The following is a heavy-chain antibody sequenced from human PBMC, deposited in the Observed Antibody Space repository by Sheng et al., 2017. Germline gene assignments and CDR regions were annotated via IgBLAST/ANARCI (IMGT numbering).Heavy chain of an antibody. CDR2: IIPIFGTA. CDR1: GGTFSSYA. J-gene: IGHJ4*02. Sequence: QVQLVQSGAEVKKPGSSVKVSCKASGGTFSSYAISWVRQAPGQGLEWMGGIIPIFGTANYAQKFQGRVTITTDESTSTAYMELSSLRSEDTAVYYCASPAPVYAYYYGSGLAYWGQGTLVTVSS. CDR3: ASPAPVYAYYYGSGLAY. V-gene: IGHV1-69*05. D-gene: IGHD3-10*01.